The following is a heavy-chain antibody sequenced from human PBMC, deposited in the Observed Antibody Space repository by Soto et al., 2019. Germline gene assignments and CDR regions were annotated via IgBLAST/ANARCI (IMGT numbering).Heavy chain of an antibody. D-gene: IGHD5-12*01. J-gene: IGHJ1*01. Sequence: SVQVSCKASGGTFSSFGISGVRQAPGQGLEWMGGIIPVFGRPNYAQRFRGRLTITADESTNTSYMELIDLTSEDTAVYYCAREASGYDFWGQGTQVTVSS. V-gene: IGHV1-69*13. CDR2: IIPVFGRP. CDR1: GGTFSSFG. CDR3: AREASGYDF.